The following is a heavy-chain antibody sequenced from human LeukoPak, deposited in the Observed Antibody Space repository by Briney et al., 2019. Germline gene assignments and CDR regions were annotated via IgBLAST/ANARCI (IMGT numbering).Heavy chain of an antibody. D-gene: IGHD2-2*01. CDR3: ASIPAVVLAFDY. CDR1: GGSISSSSYY. J-gene: IGHJ4*02. V-gene: IGHV4-39*01. CDR2: IYYSGST. Sequence: PSETLSLTCTVSGGSISSSSYYWGWIRQPPGKGLEWIGSIYYSGSTYYNPSLKSRVTISVDTSKNQFSLKLSSVTAADTAVYYCASIPAVVLAFDYWGQGTLVTVSS.